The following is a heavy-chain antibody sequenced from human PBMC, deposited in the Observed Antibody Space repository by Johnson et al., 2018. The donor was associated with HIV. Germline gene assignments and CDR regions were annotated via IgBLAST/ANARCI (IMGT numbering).Heavy chain of an antibody. CDR3: AATMVRGVIQSRAFDI. D-gene: IGHD3-10*01. CDR2: ISYDGSNK. J-gene: IGHJ3*02. CDR1: GFTFSTYA. V-gene: IGHV3-30-3*01. Sequence: VQLVESGGGVVQPGRSLRLSCAASGFTFSTYAMHWVRQAPGKGLEWVAVISYDGSNKYYADSVKGRVTISRDNSKNTLYLQMNSLRAEDTAIYYCAATMVRGVIQSRAFDIWGQGTMVTVSS.